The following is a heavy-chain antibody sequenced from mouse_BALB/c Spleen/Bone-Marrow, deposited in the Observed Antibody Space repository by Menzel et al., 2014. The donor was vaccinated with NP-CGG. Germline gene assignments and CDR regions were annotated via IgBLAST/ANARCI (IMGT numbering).Heavy chain of an antibody. CDR2: IWRGGST. V-gene: IGHV2-5*01. D-gene: IGHD2-2*01. J-gene: IGHJ4*01. CDR1: GFSLTSYG. Sequence: VKLMESGPGLVQPSQSLSIPCTVSGFSLTSYGVHWVRQSPGKGLEWLGVIWRGGSTDYNAAFMSRLSITKDNSKSQVFFKMNSLQADDTAIYYCAKVGYDVGYYAMDYWGQGTSVTVSS. CDR3: AKVGYDVGYYAMDY.